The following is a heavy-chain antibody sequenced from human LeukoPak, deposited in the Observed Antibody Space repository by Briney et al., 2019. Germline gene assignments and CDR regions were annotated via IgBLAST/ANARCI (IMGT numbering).Heavy chain of an antibody. V-gene: IGHV3-21*01. D-gene: IGHD2-2*01. CDR2: ISSSSSDI. CDR1: GFTFSSYS. CDR3: ARVVVVPAAIYYYGMDV. J-gene: IGHJ6*02. Sequence: GGSLRLSCAASGFTFSSYSMNWVRQAPGKGLEWVSSISSSSSDIYYADSVKGRFTISRDNAKNSLYLQMNSLRAEDTAVYYCARVVVVPAAIYYYGMDVWGQGTTVTVSS.